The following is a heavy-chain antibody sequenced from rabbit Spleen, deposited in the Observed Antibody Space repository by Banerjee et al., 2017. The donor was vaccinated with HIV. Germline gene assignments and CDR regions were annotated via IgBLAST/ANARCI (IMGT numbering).Heavy chain of an antibody. Sequence: QSLEESGGGLVQPEGSLTLTCIASGVSFSGSSYMCWVRQAPGKGLEWIACIDSGSSSFTYFASWAKGRFTISKASSTTVTLQMTSLTAADTATYFCARDGAGGSYFALWGQGTLVTVS. J-gene: IGHJ3*01. CDR3: ARDGAGGSYFAL. D-gene: IGHD8-1*01. CDR2: IDSGSSSFT. V-gene: IGHV1S40*01. CDR1: GVSFSGSSY.